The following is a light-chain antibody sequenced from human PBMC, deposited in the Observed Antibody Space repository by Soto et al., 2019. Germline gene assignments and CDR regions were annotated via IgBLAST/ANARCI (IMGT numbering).Light chain of an antibody. J-gene: IGKJ5*01. CDR3: QQYTNWPPIT. V-gene: IGKV3-15*01. Sequence: IVLTQSPATLSLSAGERLTLSCRASQSVCSNLAWFQQKPGQAPRLLVYGSSTRATGVPARFSGSGSGADLTLTISNLQPEDFAVYYCQQYTNWPPITFGQGTRLEIK. CDR1: QSVCSN. CDR2: GSS.